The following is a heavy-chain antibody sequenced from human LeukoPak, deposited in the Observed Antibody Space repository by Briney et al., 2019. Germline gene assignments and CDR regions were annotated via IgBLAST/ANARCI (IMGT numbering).Heavy chain of an antibody. Sequence: NSGGSLRLSCAASGFTFSSYSMNWVRQAPGKGLEWVSSISSTSSNIYYADSLKGRFTISRDNAKNSLYLQMNSLRAEDTAVYYCARGNTAMVTLWGQGTLVTVSS. J-gene: IGHJ4*02. CDR1: GFTFSSYS. CDR2: ISSTSSNI. V-gene: IGHV3-21*01. CDR3: ARGNTAMVTL. D-gene: IGHD5-18*01.